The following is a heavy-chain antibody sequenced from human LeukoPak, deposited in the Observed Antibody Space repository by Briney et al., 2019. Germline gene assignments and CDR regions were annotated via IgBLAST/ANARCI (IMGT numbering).Heavy chain of an antibody. Sequence: NPGGSLRLSCAASGFTFSDYYMSWIRQAPGKGLEWVSYISSSGSTIYYADSVKGRFTISRDNAKNSLYLQMNSLRAEDTAVYYCASAPPLGNDGPLGAFDIWGQGTMVTVSS. V-gene: IGHV3-11*01. CDR2: ISSSGSTI. CDR3: ASAPPLGNDGPLGAFDI. D-gene: IGHD1-1*01. CDR1: GFTFSDYY. J-gene: IGHJ3*02.